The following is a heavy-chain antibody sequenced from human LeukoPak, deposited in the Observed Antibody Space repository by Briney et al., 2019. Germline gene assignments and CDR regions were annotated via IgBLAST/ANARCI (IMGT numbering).Heavy chain of an antibody. J-gene: IGHJ4*02. Sequence: ASVKVSCKASGYTFTSNGISWVRQAPGQGLEWMGWISAYNGNTNYAQKFQGRVTMTTDTSTSTACMELRSLRSDDTAVYYCARVGSYYQSQHWSQGTLVTVSS. CDR1: GYTFTSNG. CDR3: ARVGSYYQSQH. V-gene: IGHV1-18*01. D-gene: IGHD3-10*01. CDR2: ISAYNGNT.